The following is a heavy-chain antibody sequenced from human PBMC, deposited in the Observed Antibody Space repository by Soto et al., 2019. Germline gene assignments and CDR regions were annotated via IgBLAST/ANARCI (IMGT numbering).Heavy chain of an antibody. CDR2: IYYSGST. V-gene: IGHV4-39*01. CDR1: GCSISSRGYY. J-gene: IGHJ5*02. CDR3: ATSNWFDP. Sequence: QLQLQESGPGLVKPSETMSLTCTVSGCSISSRGYYWGWIRQPPGKGQEWIGTIYYSGSTYYNPSLKSRVTIPVDTSKTQSSLKLSSVTAADTAVYYCATSNWFDPWGQGTLVTVSS.